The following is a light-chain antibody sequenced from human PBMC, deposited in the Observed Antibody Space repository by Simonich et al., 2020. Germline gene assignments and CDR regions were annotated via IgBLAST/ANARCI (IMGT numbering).Light chain of an antibody. CDR2: SNN. CDR3: AAWDDSLNGWV. J-gene: IGLJ3*02. CDR1: SSNIGSNT. Sequence: QSVLTQPPSASGTPGQRVTISCSGSSSNIGSNTVNWYQPLPGTAPKLLIYSNNRRPSGVPDRFSGSKSGTSASLAISGLQPEDEADYYCAAWDDSLNGWVFGGGTKLTVL. V-gene: IGLV1-44*01.